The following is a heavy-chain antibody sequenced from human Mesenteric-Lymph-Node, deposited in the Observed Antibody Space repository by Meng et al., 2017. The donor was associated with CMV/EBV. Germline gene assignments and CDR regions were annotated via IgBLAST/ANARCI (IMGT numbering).Heavy chain of an antibody. D-gene: IGHD2-15*01. V-gene: IGHV4-34*01. J-gene: IGHJ6*02. CDR1: GGSFSTYY. CDR2: INHSGST. CDR3: AGANLVALGKFYYGMDV. Sequence: SETLSLTCAVYGGSFSTYYWSWVRQPPGKGLEWIGEINHSGSTNYNPSLKSRVTLSVDTSKNQFFLKLSSVTAADTAVYYCAGANLVALGKFYYGMDVWGQGTTVTVSS.